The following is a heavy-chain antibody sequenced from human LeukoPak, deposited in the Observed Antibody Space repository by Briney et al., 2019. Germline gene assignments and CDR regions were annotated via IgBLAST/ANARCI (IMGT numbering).Heavy chain of an antibody. CDR2: INPNSGGT. CDR3: ARVWFGITMVRGTNWFDP. V-gene: IGHV1-2*02. CDR1: GYTFTGYY. D-gene: IGHD3-10*01. J-gene: IGHJ5*02. Sequence: GASVKVSCKASGYTFTGYYMHWVRQAPGQGLEWVGWINPNSGGTNYAQKFQGRVTMTRDTSISTAYMELSRLRADDTAVYYCARVWFGITMVRGTNWFDPWGQGTLVTVSS.